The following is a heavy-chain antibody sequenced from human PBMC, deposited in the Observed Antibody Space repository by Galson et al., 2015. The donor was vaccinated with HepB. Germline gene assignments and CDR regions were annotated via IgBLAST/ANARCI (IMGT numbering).Heavy chain of an antibody. Sequence: SVKVSCKASGYTFTSYAMNWVRQAPGQGLEWMGWINTNTGNPTYAQGFTGRFVFSLDTSVSTAYLQISSLKAEDTAVYYCARAVTTVTTAYYYYYMDVWGKGTTVTVSS. D-gene: IGHD4-17*01. CDR3: ARAVTTVTTAYYYYYMDV. CDR2: INTNTGNP. J-gene: IGHJ6*03. V-gene: IGHV7-4-1*02. CDR1: GYTFTSYA.